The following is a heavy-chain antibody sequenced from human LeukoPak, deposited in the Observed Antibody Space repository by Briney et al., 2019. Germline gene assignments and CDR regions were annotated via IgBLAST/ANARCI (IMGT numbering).Heavy chain of an antibody. V-gene: IGHV3-30-3*01. CDR2: ISYDGSNK. Sequence: GGSLRLSCAASGFTFRSYAMYWVRQAPGKGLVWVAVISYDGSNKYYAHSVKGRFTISRDNSKNTLYLQMNSLRAEDTAVYYCARIPYSSRLTFDIWGQGTMVTVSS. CDR1: GFTFRSYA. J-gene: IGHJ3*02. D-gene: IGHD6-19*01. CDR3: ARIPYSSRLTFDI.